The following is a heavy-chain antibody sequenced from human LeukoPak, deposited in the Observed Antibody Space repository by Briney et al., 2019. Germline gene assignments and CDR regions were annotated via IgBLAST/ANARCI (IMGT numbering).Heavy chain of an antibody. J-gene: IGHJ6*03. CDR1: GFTFSTYG. CDR3: AKAAVAGDYHSYYYMDV. D-gene: IGHD6-19*01. CDR2: ILYDGSNK. V-gene: IGHV3-30*18. Sequence: GGSLRLSCAASGFTFSTYGMHWVRQAPGKGLEWVAIILYDGSNKYYADSVKGRFTISRDSSKNTLYLQMNSLRAEDTAVYHCAKAAVAGDYHSYYYMDVWGKGTTVTVSS.